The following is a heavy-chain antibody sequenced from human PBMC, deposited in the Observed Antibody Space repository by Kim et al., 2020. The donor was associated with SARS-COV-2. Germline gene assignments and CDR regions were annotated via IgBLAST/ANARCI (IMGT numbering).Heavy chain of an antibody. CDR3: ARGRSIYFYYFDY. Sequence: TPSLKSRVTLSVDTYKNQFSLKLSSVTAADTAVYYCARGRSIYFYYFDYWGQGTLVTVSS. V-gene: IGHV4-4*07. D-gene: IGHD6-6*01. J-gene: IGHJ4*02.